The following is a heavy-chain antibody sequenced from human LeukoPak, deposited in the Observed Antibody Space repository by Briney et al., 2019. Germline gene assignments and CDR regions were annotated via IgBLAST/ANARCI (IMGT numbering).Heavy chain of an antibody. J-gene: IGHJ4*02. CDR3: ARDREEEAFGADYYFDY. V-gene: IGHV3-43*02. D-gene: IGHD3-3*02. CDR1: GFMFEDYA. Sequence: GGSLRLSCAASGFMFEDYAMHWVRRPPGKGLEWVSIITGDGSRTYYADSVKGRFSISRDNSKNSLYLQMNGLRSEDTALYYCARDREEEAFGADYYFDYWGQGNLVTVSS. CDR2: ITGDGSRT.